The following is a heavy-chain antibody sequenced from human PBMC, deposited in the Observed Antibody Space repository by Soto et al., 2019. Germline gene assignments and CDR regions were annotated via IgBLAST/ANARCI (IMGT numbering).Heavy chain of an antibody. CDR2: IIPLFGTP. CDR1: GGIFSTYA. D-gene: IGHD3-10*01. CDR3: ARDRDDYGSGNYYNRIDF. J-gene: IGHJ4*02. V-gene: IGHV1-69*01. Sequence: QVQLVQSGAEVKKPGSSVKVSCKASGGIFSTYAISWWRQAPGQGLEWMGGIIPLFGTPNYAQRFQGRVTITADESTSTAYMELSRLRSEDTAVYYCARDRDDYGSGNYYNRIDFWGQGTLVTVS.